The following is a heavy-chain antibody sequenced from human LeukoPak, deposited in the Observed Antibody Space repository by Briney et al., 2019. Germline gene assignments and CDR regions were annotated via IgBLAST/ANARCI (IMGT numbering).Heavy chain of an antibody. D-gene: IGHD2-15*01. V-gene: IGHV3-23*01. Sequence: GGSLRLSCAASGFTFSSYAMSWVRQAPGKGLEWVSAINGSGGSTYYADSVKGRFTISRDNSKNTLYLQMNSLRAEDTAVYYCANGGCSGGSCFTFDYWGQGTLVTVSS. CDR3: ANGGCSGGSCFTFDY. CDR2: INGSGGST. J-gene: IGHJ4*02. CDR1: GFTFSSYA.